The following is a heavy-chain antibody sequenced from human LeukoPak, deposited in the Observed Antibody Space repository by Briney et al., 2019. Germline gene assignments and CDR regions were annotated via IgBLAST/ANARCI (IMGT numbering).Heavy chain of an antibody. Sequence: ASVSVSCMASGYSFTNFAMNWVRHAPGQGLEWMGWIHPSTGDPTYAQGFTGRFVFSLDTSVSTTYLQISSLKAEDTAVYFCARAFQSLGGLSLPDYWGEGTLLTVSS. D-gene: IGHD3-16*02. J-gene: IGHJ4*02. CDR3: ARAFQSLGGLSLPDY. V-gene: IGHV7-4-1*02. CDR2: IHPSTGDP. CDR1: GYSFTNFA.